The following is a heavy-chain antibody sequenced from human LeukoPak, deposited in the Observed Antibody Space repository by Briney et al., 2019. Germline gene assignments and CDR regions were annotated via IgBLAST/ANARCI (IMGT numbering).Heavy chain of an antibody. CDR2: ISGSGGST. V-gene: IGHV3-23*01. D-gene: IGHD3-10*01. CDR3: AREGNTMVRGVTETTDY. CDR1: GFTFSSYA. Sequence: GGSLRLSCAASGFTFSSYAMSWVRQAPGKGLEWVSAISGSGGSTYYADSVKGRFTISRDNSKNTLYLQMNSLRAEDTAVYYCAREGNTMVRGVTETTDYWGQGTLVTVSS. J-gene: IGHJ4*02.